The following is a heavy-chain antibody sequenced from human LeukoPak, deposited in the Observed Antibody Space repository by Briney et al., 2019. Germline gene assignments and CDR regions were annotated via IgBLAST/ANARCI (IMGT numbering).Heavy chain of an antibody. CDR1: GFTFSSYA. D-gene: IGHD3-10*01. Sequence: GRSLRLSCAASGFTFSSYAMHWVRQAPGKGLEWVAVISYDGSNKYYADSVKGRFTISRDNSKNTLYLQMNSLRAEDTAVYYCARGSTPMVRGVIILAAEFDYWGQGTLVTVSS. V-gene: IGHV3-30-3*01. CDR3: ARGSTPMVRGVIILAAEFDY. CDR2: ISYDGSNK. J-gene: IGHJ4*02.